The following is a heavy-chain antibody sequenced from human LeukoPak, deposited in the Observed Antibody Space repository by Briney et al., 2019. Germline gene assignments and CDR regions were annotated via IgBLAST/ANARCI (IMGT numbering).Heavy chain of an antibody. V-gene: IGHV3-48*01. Sequence: PGGSLRLSCAASGFTFSSYSMNWVRQAPGKGLEWVSYISSSSSTIYYADSVKGRFTISRDNAKNSLYLQMNSLRAEDTAVYYCAGGDGSGNYYYYYYMDVWGKGTTVTVSS. CDR3: AGGDGSGNYYYYYYMDV. CDR2: ISSSSSTI. D-gene: IGHD3-22*01. CDR1: GFTFSSYS. J-gene: IGHJ6*03.